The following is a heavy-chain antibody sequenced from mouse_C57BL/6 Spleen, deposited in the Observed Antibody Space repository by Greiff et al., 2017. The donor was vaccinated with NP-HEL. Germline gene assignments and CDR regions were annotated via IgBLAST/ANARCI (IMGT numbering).Heavy chain of an antibody. V-gene: IGHV1-50*01. CDR1: GYTFTSYW. D-gene: IGHD1-1*01. CDR3: ARRVYGSSFDY. J-gene: IGHJ2*01. CDR2: IDPSDSYT. Sequence: QVQLKQPGAELVKPGASVKLSCKASGYTFTSYWMQWVKQRPGQGLEWIGEIDPSDSYTNYNQKFKGKATLTVDTSSSTAYMQLSSLTSEDSAVYYCARRVYGSSFDYWGQGTTLTVSS.